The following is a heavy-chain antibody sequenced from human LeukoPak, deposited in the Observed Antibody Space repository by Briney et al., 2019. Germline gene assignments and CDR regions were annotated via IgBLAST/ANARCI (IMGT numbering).Heavy chain of an antibody. CDR3: ARARGYCSGGSCFSYVPYYFDY. J-gene: IGHJ4*02. Sequence: GGSLRLSCAASGFTFSSYSMNWVRQAPGKGLEWVSSISSSSSYIYYADSVKGRFTISRDNAKNPLYLRMNSLRAEDTAVYYCARARGYCSGGSCFSYVPYYFDYWGQGTLVTVSS. CDR1: GFTFSSYS. D-gene: IGHD2-15*01. CDR2: ISSSSSYI. V-gene: IGHV3-21*01.